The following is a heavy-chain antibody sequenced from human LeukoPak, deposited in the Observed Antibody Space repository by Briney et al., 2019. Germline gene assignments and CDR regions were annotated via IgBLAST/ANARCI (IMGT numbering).Heavy chain of an antibody. CDR1: GYTFTGYY. V-gene: IGHV1-2*02. CDR2: INPNSGGT. CDR3: ARDSGSSWLPAYYYYGMDV. J-gene: IGHJ6*02. D-gene: IGHD6-13*01. Sequence: ASVKVSCKASGYTFTGYYIHWVRQAPGQGLEWMGWINPNSGGTNYAQKFQGRVSMTRDTSISTAYMELSRLRSDDTAVYYCARDSGSSWLPAYYYYGMDVWGQGTTVIVSS.